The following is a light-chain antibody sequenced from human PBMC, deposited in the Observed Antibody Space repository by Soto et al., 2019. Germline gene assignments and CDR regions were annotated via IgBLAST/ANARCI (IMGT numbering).Light chain of an antibody. CDR3: QQYNNWPPPCT. J-gene: IGKJ1*01. CDR1: QSVSSSY. V-gene: IGKV3-20*01. CDR2: GAS. Sequence: EIVLTQSPGTLSLSPGERATLSCRASQSVSSSYLAWYQQKPGQAPRLLIYGASSRATGIPDRFSGSGSGTDFTLTISRLEPEDFAVYYCQQYNNWPPPCTFGQGTKVDIK.